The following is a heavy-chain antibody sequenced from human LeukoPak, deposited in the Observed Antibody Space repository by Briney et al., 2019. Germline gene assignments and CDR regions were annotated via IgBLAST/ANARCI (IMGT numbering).Heavy chain of an antibody. Sequence: SETLSLTCTVSDGSISSSSYYWGWIRQPPGKGLEWIGSIYYSGSTYYSPSLKSRITISVDTSKNQFSLRLSSVTAADTAVYYCARGYGSGSYFDYWGQGTLVTVSS. CDR3: ARGYGSGSYFDY. D-gene: IGHD3-10*01. V-gene: IGHV4-39*07. J-gene: IGHJ4*02. CDR1: DGSISSSSYY. CDR2: IYYSGST.